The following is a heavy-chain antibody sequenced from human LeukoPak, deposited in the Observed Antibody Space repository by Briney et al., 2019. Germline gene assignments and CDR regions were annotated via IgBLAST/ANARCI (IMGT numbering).Heavy chain of an antibody. V-gene: IGHV3-23*01. CDR2: IGGRDGST. D-gene: IGHD3-10*01. Sequence: GGSLRLPCAASGFTFSSYGMSWVRQAPGKGLEWVSAIGGRDGSTYYADSVKGRFTISRDNSKNTLYVQMNSLRAEDTAVYYCAKGHYYGSGSLDYWGQGTLVTVSS. CDR1: GFTFSSYG. J-gene: IGHJ4*02. CDR3: AKGHYYGSGSLDY.